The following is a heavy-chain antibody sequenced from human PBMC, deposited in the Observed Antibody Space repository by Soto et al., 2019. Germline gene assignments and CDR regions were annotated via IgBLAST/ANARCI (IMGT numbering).Heavy chain of an antibody. CDR2: ISETSDYI. CDR3: ARHRGGDSSPRA. V-gene: IGHV3-21*02. J-gene: IGHJ5*02. CDR1: GFIISAYS. D-gene: IGHD2-21*02. Sequence: EVKLVESGGGLVKPGGSLRLSCAASGFIISAYSMNWVRQAPGKGLEWVASISETSDYIFYADSVKGRFTISRENAKNTLYLQMSSLRAEDTAVYYCARHRGGDSSPRAWGQGALVTVSS.